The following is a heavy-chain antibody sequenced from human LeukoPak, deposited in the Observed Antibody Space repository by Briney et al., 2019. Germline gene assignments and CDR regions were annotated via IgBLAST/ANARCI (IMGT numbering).Heavy chain of an antibody. V-gene: IGHV4-59*08. Sequence: SETLSLTCTVSGGSISSYYWSWIRQPPGKGLGWIGYIYYSGSTNYNPSLKSRVTISVDTSKNQFSLKLSSVTAADTAVYYCARLKHYYYGMDVWGQGTTVTVSS. CDR2: IYYSGST. J-gene: IGHJ6*02. CDR1: GGSISSYY. CDR3: ARLKHYYYGMDV.